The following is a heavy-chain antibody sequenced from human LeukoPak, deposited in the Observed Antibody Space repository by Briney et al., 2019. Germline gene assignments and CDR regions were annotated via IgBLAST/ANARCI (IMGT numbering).Heavy chain of an antibody. D-gene: IGHD1-1*01. CDR1: GFTFSDYY. Sequence: PGGSLRLSGAASGFTFSDYYMSWIRQAPGKGLEWVSYISSSGSTIYYADSVKGRFTISRDNAKNSLYLQMNSLRAEDTAVYYCTRDLETYQTGFGYWGQGTLVTVSS. CDR3: TRDLETYQTGFGY. J-gene: IGHJ4*02. V-gene: IGHV3-11*01. CDR2: ISSSGSTI.